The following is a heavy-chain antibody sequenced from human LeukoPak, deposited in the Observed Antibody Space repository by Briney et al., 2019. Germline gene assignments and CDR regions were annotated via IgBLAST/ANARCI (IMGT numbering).Heavy chain of an antibody. Sequence: SETLSLTCAASCGSISSYYWSWIRQPPGKGLGWIGYIDYSGSTNYNPSLKSRVTITVDTYKNQFSLKLSSVTAADTAVYYCASVPVGAAAGSRPFDYGGQGTLVTVSS. CDR2: IDYSGST. CDR3: ASVPVGAAAGSRPFDY. V-gene: IGHV4-59*08. CDR1: CGSISSYY. J-gene: IGHJ4*02. D-gene: IGHD6-13*01.